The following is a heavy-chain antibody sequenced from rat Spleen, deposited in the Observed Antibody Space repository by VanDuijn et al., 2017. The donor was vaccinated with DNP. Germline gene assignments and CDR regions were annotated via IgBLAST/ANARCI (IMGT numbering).Heavy chain of an antibody. D-gene: IGHD3-1*01. J-gene: IGHJ2*01. CDR2: IWTGGST. CDR1: GFSLTDYS. CDR3: ARRSAPFDY. Sequence: EVQLKESGPGLVQPSQTLSLTCTVSGFSLTDYSVHWVRQPPGKGLEWMGVIWTGGSTDYNSALKSRLSVSRDTFKSQVFLKMNSLQTGATSMYFWARRSAPFDYWGQGVMVTVSS. V-gene: IGHV2S63*01.